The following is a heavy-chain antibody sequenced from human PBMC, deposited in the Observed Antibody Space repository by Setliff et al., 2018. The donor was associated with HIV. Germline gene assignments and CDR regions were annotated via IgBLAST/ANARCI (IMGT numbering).Heavy chain of an antibody. V-gene: IGHV4-31*03. CDR3: ARGESTTWDLAEYFQH. CDR1: GVSVSSGGGY. J-gene: IGHJ1*01. CDR2: VDYTGTS. D-gene: IGHD2-2*01. Sequence: PSETLSLTCTVSGVSVSSGGGYWSWIRQHPGKGLEWIGYVDYTGTSYFNPSLKSRSTISVDTSKNHFSLQLVFVTAADTAVYYCARGESTTWDLAEYFQHWGHGTLVTVSS.